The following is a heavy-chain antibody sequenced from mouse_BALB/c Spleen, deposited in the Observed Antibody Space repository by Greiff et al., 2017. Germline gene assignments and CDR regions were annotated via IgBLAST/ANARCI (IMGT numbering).Heavy chain of an antibody. D-gene: IGHD1-2*01. Sequence: EVQRVESGGGLVQPGGSLRLSCATSGFTFTDYYMSWVRQPPGKALEWLGFIRNKANDYTAEYSASVKGRFTISRDNSQSILYLQMNTLRPEDSATYYCASSLLRLPYWYLDVWGAGTTVTVSS. J-gene: IGHJ1*01. CDR2: IRNKANDYTA. CDR3: ASSLLRLPYWYLDV. CDR1: GFTFTDYY. V-gene: IGHV7-3*02.